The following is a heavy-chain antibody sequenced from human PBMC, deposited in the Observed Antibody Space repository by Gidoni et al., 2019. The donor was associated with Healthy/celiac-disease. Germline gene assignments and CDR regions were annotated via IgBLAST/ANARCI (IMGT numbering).Heavy chain of an antibody. V-gene: IGHV3-30*18. CDR2: ISYDGSNK. CDR1: GFTFSRYG. J-gene: IGHJ4*02. Sequence: QVQLVESGGGVVQPGRSLRLSCAASGFTFSRYGLHWVRQAPGKGLEWWAVISYDGSNKYYADSVKGRFTISRDNSKNTLYLQMNSLRAEDTAVYYCAKDHSSSWYYFGYWGQGTLVTVSS. CDR3: AKDHSSSWYYFGY. D-gene: IGHD6-13*01.